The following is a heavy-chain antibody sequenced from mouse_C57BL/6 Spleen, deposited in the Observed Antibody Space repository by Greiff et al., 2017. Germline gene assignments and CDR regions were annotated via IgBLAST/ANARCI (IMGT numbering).Heavy chain of an antibody. D-gene: IGHD2-4*01. CDR1: GFTFSDYG. V-gene: IGHV5-17*01. CDR2: ISSGSSTI. CDR3: ADYDWGY. Sequence: EVQVVESGGGLVKPGGSLKLSCAASGFTFSDYGMHWVRQAPEKGLEWVAYISSGSSTIYYADTVKGRFTISRDNAKNTLFLQMASLRSEGTAMYYCADYDWGYWGQGTTLTVSS. J-gene: IGHJ2*01.